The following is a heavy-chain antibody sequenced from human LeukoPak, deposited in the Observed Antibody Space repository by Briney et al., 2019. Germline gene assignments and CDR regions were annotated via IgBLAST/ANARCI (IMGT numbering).Heavy chain of an antibody. CDR3: ARGHRSIAAAGTRRSTARFDY. CDR2: INHSGST. J-gene: IGHJ4*02. D-gene: IGHD6-13*01. CDR1: GGSISSRNNY. Sequence: SETLSLICTVSGGSISSRNNYWGWLRQPPGKGLEWIGEINHSGSTNYNPSLKSRVTISVDTAKNQFSLKLSSVTAADTAVYYCARGHRSIAAAGTRRSTARFDYGGQGTLVTASS. V-gene: IGHV4-39*07.